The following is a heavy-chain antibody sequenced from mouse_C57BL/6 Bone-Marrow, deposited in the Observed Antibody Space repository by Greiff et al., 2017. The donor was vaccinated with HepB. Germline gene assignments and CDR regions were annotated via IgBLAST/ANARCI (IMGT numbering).Heavy chain of an antibody. CDR1: GYTFTSYG. D-gene: IGHD3-2*02. J-gene: IGHJ3*01. Sequence: QVQLKESGAELARPGASVKLSCKASGYTFTSYGISWVKQRTGQGLEWIGEIYPRSGNTYYNEKFKGKATLTADKSSSTAYMELRSLTSEDSAVYFCANSSGYSFAYWGQGTLVTVSA. V-gene: IGHV1-81*01. CDR3: ANSSGYSFAY. CDR2: IYPRSGNT.